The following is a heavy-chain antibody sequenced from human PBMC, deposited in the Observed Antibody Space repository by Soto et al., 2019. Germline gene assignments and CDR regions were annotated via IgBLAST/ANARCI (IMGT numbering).Heavy chain of an antibody. Sequence: QVQLVQSGAEVKKPGASVKLSCRTSGYTFTHYYIHWVRQAPGQGLEWLATINPARGSTNYAQDFQGRVTLTMDTSTTTVYMELSGLRAEDTAIFYCARDLAAGDHWGQGTLVTVSS. CDR1: GYTFTHYY. J-gene: IGHJ4*02. D-gene: IGHD6-13*01. CDR2: INPARGST. CDR3: ARDLAAGDH. V-gene: IGHV1-46*01.